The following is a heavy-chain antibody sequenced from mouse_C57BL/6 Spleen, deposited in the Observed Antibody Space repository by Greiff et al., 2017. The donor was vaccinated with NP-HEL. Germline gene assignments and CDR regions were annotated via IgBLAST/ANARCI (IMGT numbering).Heavy chain of an antibody. CDR1: GYTFTSYW. CDR3: AREKYYYGSSSLYFDV. V-gene: IGHV1-53*01. J-gene: IGHJ1*03. Sequence: QVQLQQPGTELVKPGASVKLSCKASGYTFTSYWMHWVKQRPGQGLEWIGNINPSNGGTNYNEKFKSKATLTVDKSSSTAYMQLSSLTSEDSAVYYCAREKYYYGSSSLYFDVWGTGTTVTVSS. D-gene: IGHD1-1*01. CDR2: INPSNGGT.